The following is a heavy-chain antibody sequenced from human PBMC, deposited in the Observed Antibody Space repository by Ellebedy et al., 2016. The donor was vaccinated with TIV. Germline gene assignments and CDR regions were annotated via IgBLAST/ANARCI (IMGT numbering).Heavy chain of an antibody. Sequence: GESLKISXAASGFTFSSYRMHWVRQAPGKGLEWVSVIYRGGPTHYADSVKGRFTISRDNSKNTLYLQMNSLRAEDTAVYYCARKYYYDGSGYYYDWFFDLWGRGTLVTVSS. CDR3: ARKYYYDGSGYYYDWFFDL. D-gene: IGHD3-22*01. J-gene: IGHJ2*01. CDR2: IYRGGPT. V-gene: IGHV3-66*01. CDR1: GFTFSSYR.